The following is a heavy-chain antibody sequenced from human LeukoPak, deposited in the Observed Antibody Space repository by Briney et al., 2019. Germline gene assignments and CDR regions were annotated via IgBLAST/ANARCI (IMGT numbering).Heavy chain of an antibody. Sequence: GGSLRLSCAASGFTFSSYGMHWVRQAPGKGLDWVAFIRYDGSNKYYADSVKGRFTISRDNSKNTLYLQMNSLRAEDTAVYYCAKASPYGSGSYYGMDVWGQGTTVTVSS. CDR1: GFTFSSYG. CDR3: AKASPYGSGSYYGMDV. CDR2: IRYDGSNK. V-gene: IGHV3-30*02. D-gene: IGHD3-10*01. J-gene: IGHJ6*02.